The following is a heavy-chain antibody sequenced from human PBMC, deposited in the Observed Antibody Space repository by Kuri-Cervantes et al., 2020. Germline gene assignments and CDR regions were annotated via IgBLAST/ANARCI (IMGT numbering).Heavy chain of an antibody. CDR2: IYYSGST. Sequence: SETLSLTCTVSGGSISSYYWSWIRQPPGKGLEWIGYIYYSGSTNYNPSLKSRVTISVDTSKNQFSLKLSSVTAADTAGYYCARAPREWGSYYYMDVWGKGTTVTVSS. D-gene: IGHD3-3*01. CDR1: GGSISSYY. CDR3: ARAPREWGSYYYMDV. V-gene: IGHV4-59*01. J-gene: IGHJ6*03.